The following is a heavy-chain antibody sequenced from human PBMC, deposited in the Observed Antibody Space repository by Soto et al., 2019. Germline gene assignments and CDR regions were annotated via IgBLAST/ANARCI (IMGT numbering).Heavy chain of an antibody. CDR3: VRDHNWAFDY. Sequence: SETLSLTCAVSGGSIISTNWWSWVRQPPGKGLQWIGESYHSGSTHYNPSLKSRVTISVDKSKNQFSLQMNSLTVDDTAVYFCVRDHNWAFDYWAPGTLVTVSS. CDR2: SYHSGST. V-gene: IGHV4-4*02. CDR1: GGSIISTNW. J-gene: IGHJ4*02. D-gene: IGHD1-1*01.